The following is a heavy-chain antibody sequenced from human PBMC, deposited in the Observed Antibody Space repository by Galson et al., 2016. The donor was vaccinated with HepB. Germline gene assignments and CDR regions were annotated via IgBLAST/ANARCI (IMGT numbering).Heavy chain of an antibody. CDR1: GFTFSSYA. J-gene: IGHJ4*02. CDR2: IWYDGSHE. Sequence: SLRLSCAASGFTFSSYAMHWVRQAPGKGLEWVAVIWYDGSHEYYADSVKGRFTISRDNSKNTVYLQMNSLSAEDTAVYYCAQVRGYGSGSVFDHWGQGTLVTVSS. D-gene: IGHD3-10*01. V-gene: IGHV3-33*01. CDR3: AQVRGYGSGSVFDH.